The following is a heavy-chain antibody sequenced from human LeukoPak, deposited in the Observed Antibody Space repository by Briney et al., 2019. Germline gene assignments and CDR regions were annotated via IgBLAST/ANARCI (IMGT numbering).Heavy chain of an antibody. J-gene: IGHJ4*02. D-gene: IGHD3-10*01. V-gene: IGHV3-23*01. CDR2: ISGSGGST. Sequence: GGALRLSCAASGFTFSSYAMSWVRHAPGKGLEWVSAISGSGGSTYYADSVKGRFSISRDNSKNTVYLQMNSLRAEDTAVYHCAKAVREYYYGSGSSDYFDYWGQGTLVTVSS. CDR3: AKAVREYYYGSGSSDYFDY. CDR1: GFTFSSYA.